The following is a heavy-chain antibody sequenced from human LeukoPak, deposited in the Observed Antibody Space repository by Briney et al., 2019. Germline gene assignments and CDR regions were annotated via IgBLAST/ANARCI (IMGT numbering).Heavy chain of an antibody. CDR1: GGSISSSSYY. J-gene: IGHJ5*02. D-gene: IGHD3-9*01. V-gene: IGHV4-39*01. CDR3: ARLGYYDILTGYYPNWFDP. Sequence: SETLSLTCTVSGGSISSSSYYWGWIRQPPGKGLEWIGSIYYSGSTYYNPSLKSRVTISVDTSKNQFSLKLSSVTAADTAVYYCARLGYYDILTGYYPNWFDPWGRGTLVTVSS. CDR2: IYYSGST.